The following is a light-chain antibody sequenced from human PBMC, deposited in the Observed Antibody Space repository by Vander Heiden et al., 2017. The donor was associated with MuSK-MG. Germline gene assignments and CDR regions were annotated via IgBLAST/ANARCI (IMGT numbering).Light chain of an antibody. CDR2: QDS. V-gene: IGLV3-1*01. CDR3: QAWDSSTAHVV. CDR1: KLGDKY. J-gene: IGLJ2*01. Sequence: SYELTQPPSVSVSPGQTASITCSGDKLGDKYACWYQQKPGQSPVLLIYQDSKRPSGIPERFSGSNSGNTATLTISGTQAMDEADYYCQAWDSSTAHVVFGGGTKLTVL.